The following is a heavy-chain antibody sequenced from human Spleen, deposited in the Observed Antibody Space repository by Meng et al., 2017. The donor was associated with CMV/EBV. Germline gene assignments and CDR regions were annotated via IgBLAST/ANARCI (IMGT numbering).Heavy chain of an antibody. CDR1: AISSLNW. D-gene: IGHD1-1*01. V-gene: IGHV4/OR15-8*02. Sequence: AISSLNWCSWGRQPPRKGLECIADIDDRADTNYNPSLRISVTIAMNKSKNQFPLKLTSVTAADTAVYYCARGATGHNSLDCWGQGTPVTVSS. CDR2: IDDRADT. CDR3: ARGATGHNSLDC. J-gene: IGHJ4*02.